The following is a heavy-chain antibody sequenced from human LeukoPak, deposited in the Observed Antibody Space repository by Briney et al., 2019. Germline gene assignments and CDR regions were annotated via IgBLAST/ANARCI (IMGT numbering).Heavy chain of an antibody. J-gene: IGHJ3*02. D-gene: IGHD5-12*01. V-gene: IGHV1-24*01. CDR3: ATLRGWPRNAFDI. CDR1: GYTLTELS. Sequence: ASVKVSCKVSGYTLTELSMHWVRQAPGKGLEWMGGFDPEDGETIYAQKFQGRVTMTDDTSTDTAYIELSSLRSEDTAVYYCATLRGWPRNAFDIGGQGTMVTVSA. CDR2: FDPEDGET.